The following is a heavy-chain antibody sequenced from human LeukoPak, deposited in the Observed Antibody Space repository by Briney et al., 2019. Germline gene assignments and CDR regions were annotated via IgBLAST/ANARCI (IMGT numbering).Heavy chain of an antibody. CDR2: IIPILGTA. V-gene: IGHV1-69*11. CDR3: ARLKNYYDSSGYYRAGGFDP. CDR1: GGTFSSYA. Sequence: GASVKVSCKASGGTFSSYAISWVRQAPGQGLEWMGRIIPILGTANYAQKFQGRVTITTDESTSTAYMELSSLRSEDTAVYYCARLKNYYDSSGYYRAGGFDPWGQGTLVTVSS. J-gene: IGHJ5*02. D-gene: IGHD3-22*01.